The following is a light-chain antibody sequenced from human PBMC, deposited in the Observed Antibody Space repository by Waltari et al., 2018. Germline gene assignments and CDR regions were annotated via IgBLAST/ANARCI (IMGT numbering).Light chain of an antibody. CDR2: GAS. Sequence: ILMTHSPPTLSVSSGERATLSCRSSQSISSNLAWYQQKPGQAPRLLIYGASTRATGIPARFSGSGSGTEFTLTISSLQSEDFAVYYCQQYNNWRTFGQGTKLEIK. J-gene: IGKJ2*01. CDR3: QQYNNWRT. CDR1: QSISSN. V-gene: IGKV3-15*01.